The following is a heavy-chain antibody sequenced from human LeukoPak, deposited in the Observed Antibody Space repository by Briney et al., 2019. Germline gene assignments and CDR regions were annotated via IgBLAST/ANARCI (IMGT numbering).Heavy chain of an antibody. V-gene: IGHV1-69*06. CDR2: IIPIFGTA. Sequence: GSSVKVSCKASGGTFSSYAISWVRQAPGQGLEWMGGIIPIFGTANYAQKFQGRVTITADKSTSTAYMELSSLRSEDTAVYYCARVLDTAMDQPPYYYYGMDVWGKGTTVTVSS. CDR3: ARVLDTAMDQPPYYYYGMDV. J-gene: IGHJ6*04. CDR1: GGTFSSYA. D-gene: IGHD5-18*01.